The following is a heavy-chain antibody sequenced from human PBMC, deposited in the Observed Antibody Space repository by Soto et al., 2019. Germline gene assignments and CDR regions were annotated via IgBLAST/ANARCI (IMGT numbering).Heavy chain of an antibody. CDR1: GFTFSSYG. CDR2: ISYDGSNK. J-gene: IGHJ4*02. D-gene: IGHD6-13*01. Sequence: QVQLVESGGGVVQPGRSLRLSCAASGFTFSSYGMHWVRQAPGKGLERVAVISYDGSNKYYADSVKGRFTISRDNSKNPLYLQMNSLRAENTAVYYCAKDGAWQQLAYYFDYWGQGTLVTVSS. V-gene: IGHV3-30*18. CDR3: AKDGAWQQLAYYFDY.